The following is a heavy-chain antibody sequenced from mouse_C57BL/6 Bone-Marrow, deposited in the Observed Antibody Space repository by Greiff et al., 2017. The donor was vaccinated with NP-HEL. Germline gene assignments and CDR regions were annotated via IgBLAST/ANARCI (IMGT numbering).Heavy chain of an antibody. Sequence: EVQLVESGAELVRPGASVKLSCTASGFNIKDDYMHWVKQRPEQGLEWIGWIDPENGDTEYASKFQGKATITADTSSNTAYLQLSSLTSEDTAVYYCTTGVWFAYWGQGTLVTVSA. CDR2: IDPENGDT. V-gene: IGHV14-4*01. CDR3: TTGVWFAY. J-gene: IGHJ3*01. CDR1: GFNIKDDY.